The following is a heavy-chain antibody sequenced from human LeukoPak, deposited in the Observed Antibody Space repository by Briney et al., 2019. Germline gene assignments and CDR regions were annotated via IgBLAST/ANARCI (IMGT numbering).Heavy chain of an antibody. CDR3: AKDIGPRGQYYFDY. Sequence: GGSLRLSCAASGFTFDDYAMHWVRQAPGKGLEWVSGISWNSGSIGYADSVKGRFTTSRDNAKNSLYLQMNSLRAEDMALYYCAKDIGPRGQYYFDYWGQGALVTVSS. J-gene: IGHJ4*02. CDR1: GFTFDDYA. CDR2: ISWNSGSI. D-gene: IGHD3-16*01. V-gene: IGHV3-9*03.